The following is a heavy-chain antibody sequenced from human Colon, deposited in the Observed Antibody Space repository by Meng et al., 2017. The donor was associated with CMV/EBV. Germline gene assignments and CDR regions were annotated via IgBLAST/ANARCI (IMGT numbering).Heavy chain of an antibody. J-gene: IGHJ4*02. CDR2: INHSGST. Sequence: GSLRLSCAVYGGSFSGYYWSWIRQPPGKGLEWIGEINHSGSTNYNPSLKSRVTISVDTSKNQFSLKLSSVTAADTAVYYCARDPVGALAFYDYWGQGTLVTVSS. CDR3: ARDPVGALAFYDY. D-gene: IGHD1-26*01. V-gene: IGHV4-34*01. CDR1: GGSFSGYY.